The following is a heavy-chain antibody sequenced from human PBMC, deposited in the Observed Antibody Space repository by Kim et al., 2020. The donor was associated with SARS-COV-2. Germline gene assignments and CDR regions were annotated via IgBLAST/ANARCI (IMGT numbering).Heavy chain of an antibody. J-gene: IGHJ4*02. D-gene: IGHD3-10*01. V-gene: IGHV3-30*02. CDR3: AKDRGVGTYLDY. Sequence: YYADSVKGRFTISRDKSKNTLYLQMNSLRAEDTAVYYCAKDRGVGTYLDYWGQGTLVTVPS.